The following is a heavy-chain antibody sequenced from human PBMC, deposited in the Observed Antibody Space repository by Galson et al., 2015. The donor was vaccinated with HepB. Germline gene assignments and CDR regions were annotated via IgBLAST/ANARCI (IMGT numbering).Heavy chain of an antibody. J-gene: IGHJ3*01. D-gene: IGHD3-10*01. CDR1: GYTFITYG. V-gene: IGHV1-18*01. Sequence: SVKVSCKAFGYTFITYGIDFVRQAPGQGLEWMGWISPQNGKTDYAHKFRGRLTMTADKSTNTLFMELRSLRYDDTAIHYCASPVRGIDNRPSAFDVWGRGAMITVS. CDR3: ASPVRGIDNRPSAFDV. CDR2: ISPQNGKT.